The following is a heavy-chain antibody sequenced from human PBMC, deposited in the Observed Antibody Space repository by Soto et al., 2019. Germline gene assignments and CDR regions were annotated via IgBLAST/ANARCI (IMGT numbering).Heavy chain of an antibody. CDR1: GGTFSSYA. D-gene: IGHD6-19*01. CDR2: IIPIFGTA. J-gene: IGHJ4*02. Sequence: SVKVYCKASGGTFSSYAISWVRQAPGQGLEWMGGIIPIFGTANYAQKFQGRVTITADKSTSTAYMELSSLRSEDPAVYYCASIAVAGHFDYWGQGTLVTVSS. V-gene: IGHV1-69*06. CDR3: ASIAVAGHFDY.